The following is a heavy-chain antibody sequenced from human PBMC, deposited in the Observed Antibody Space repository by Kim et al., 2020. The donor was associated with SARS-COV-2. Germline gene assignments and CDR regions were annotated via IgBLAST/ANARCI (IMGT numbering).Heavy chain of an antibody. Sequence: SETLSLTCTVSGGSSSSSSYYWGWIRQPPGQGREWIGCIYYSRSTYYNPALKSRVTISVDTSKNQFSLKLNSVTAADTAVYYCARSRYSSSWDSFDIWGQGTMVTVS. J-gene: IGHJ3*02. CDR1: GGSSSSSSYY. CDR3: ARSRYSSSWDSFDI. CDR2: IYYSRST. D-gene: IGHD6-13*01. V-gene: IGHV4-39*01.